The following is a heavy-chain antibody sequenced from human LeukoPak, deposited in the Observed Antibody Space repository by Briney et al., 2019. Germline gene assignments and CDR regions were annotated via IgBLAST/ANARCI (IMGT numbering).Heavy chain of an antibody. CDR3: AKIGAAISSYYYYYMDV. CDR1: GFTFSSYW. CDR2: IKQDGSEK. D-gene: IGHD2-2*01. J-gene: IGHJ6*03. V-gene: IGHV3-7*01. Sequence: PGKSLRLSCAASGFTFSSYWMSWVRQAPGKGLEWVANIKQDGSEKYYVDSVKGRFTISRDNSKNTLYLQMNSLRAEDTAVYYCAKIGAAISSYYYYYMDVWGKGTTVTVSS.